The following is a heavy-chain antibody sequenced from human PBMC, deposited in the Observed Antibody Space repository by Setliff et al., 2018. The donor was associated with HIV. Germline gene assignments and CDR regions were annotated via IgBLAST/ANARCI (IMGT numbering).Heavy chain of an antibody. D-gene: IGHD3-22*01. CDR1: GYTFTDYG. V-gene: IGHV1-18*01. CDR2: ISAYNGNT. J-gene: IGHJ4*02. CDR3: GRSETRDSRGLYY. Sequence: PGESLKISCKGSGYTFTDYGISWVRQAPGQGLEWMGWISAYNGNTKYAQKFQGRVTMTTHTSTNTAYMELRSLRSDDTAVYYCGRSETRDSRGLYYWGQGTLVTVSS.